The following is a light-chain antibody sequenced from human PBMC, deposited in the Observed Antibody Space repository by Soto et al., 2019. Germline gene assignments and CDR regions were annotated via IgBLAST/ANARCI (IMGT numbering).Light chain of an antibody. CDR2: AAT. J-gene: IGKJ2*01. CDR3: QPSYNSPYT. CDR1: QSINNY. V-gene: IGKV1-39*01. Sequence: DIQMTQSPSSLSASLGDRVTITCRASQSINNYLNWYQQEEGKAPKLLIYAATSLQSGVPSRFSGSGSGTEFPLTISNLQPGDFATYYCQPSYNSPYTFGRGTKLEIK.